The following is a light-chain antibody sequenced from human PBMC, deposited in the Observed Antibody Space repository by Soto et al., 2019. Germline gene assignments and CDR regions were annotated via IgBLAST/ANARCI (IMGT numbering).Light chain of an antibody. V-gene: IGKV1-39*01. CDR3: QQSYMDPIT. CDR2: DAS. CDR1: QSISTY. Sequence: DIQMTQSPSSLSASVGDRVTISCRASQSISTYLNWYQKKPGKAPNLLIYDASRLQSGVPSRFSGSGGGTDFTLSISSVQPEDVATYFCQQSYMDPITFGQGTRLEIK. J-gene: IGKJ5*01.